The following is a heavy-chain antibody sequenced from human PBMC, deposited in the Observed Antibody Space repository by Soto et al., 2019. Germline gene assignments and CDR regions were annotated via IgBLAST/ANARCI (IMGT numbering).Heavy chain of an antibody. Sequence: SETLSLTCTVSGGSISSYYWSWIRQPPGKGLEWIGYIYYSGSTNYNPSLKSRVTISVDTSKNQFSLELSSVTAADTAVYYCARDGGLSYAAGNPYYGMDVWGQGTTVTVSS. CDR2: IYYSGST. CDR1: GGSISSYY. D-gene: IGHD6-13*01. V-gene: IGHV4-59*01. J-gene: IGHJ6*02. CDR3: ARDGGLSYAAGNPYYGMDV.